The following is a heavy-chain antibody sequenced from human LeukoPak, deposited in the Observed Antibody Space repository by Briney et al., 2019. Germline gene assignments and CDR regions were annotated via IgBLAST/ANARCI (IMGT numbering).Heavy chain of an antibody. CDR3: ARSSAAYYFDY. V-gene: IGHV3-74*01. D-gene: IGHD1-26*01. CDR1: GFTFSSYW. J-gene: IGHJ4*02. CDR2: INSDGSST. Sequence: GGSLRLSCAASGFTFSSYWMHWVRQAPGKGLVWVSRINSDGSSTSYADSVKGRFTISRDNSKNTLYLQMNSLRAEDTAVYYCARSSAAYYFDYWGQGTLVTVSS.